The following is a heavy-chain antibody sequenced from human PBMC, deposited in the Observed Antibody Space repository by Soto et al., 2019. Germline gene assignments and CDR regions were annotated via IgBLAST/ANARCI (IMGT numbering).Heavy chain of an antibody. Sequence: PGGSLRLSCAASGLTFTNAWMNWVRQAPGEGLEWVGRIKSESDGGTTDYAAPVRGRFSISRDESTNTLYLQMNSLKTEDTAVYYGAKEGASSWYFFDYWGQGTLVTVSS. D-gene: IGHD6-13*01. J-gene: IGHJ4*02. CDR2: IKSESDGGTT. CDR1: GLTFTNAW. V-gene: IGHV3-15*07. CDR3: AKEGASSWYFFDY.